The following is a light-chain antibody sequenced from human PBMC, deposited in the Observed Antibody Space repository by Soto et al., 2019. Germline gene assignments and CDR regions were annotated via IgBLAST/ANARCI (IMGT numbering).Light chain of an antibody. CDR3: QQYNNWPRT. CDR1: QSVTSN. CDR2: GAS. J-gene: IGKJ1*01. Sequence: SPGTPSLSTGERATLSCRARQSVTSNYLAWYQQKPGQAPRLLIYGASTRATGIPARFSGSGSGTEFTLPISSLQSEDFAVYYCQQYNNWPRTFGQGTRVDI. V-gene: IGKV3-15*01.